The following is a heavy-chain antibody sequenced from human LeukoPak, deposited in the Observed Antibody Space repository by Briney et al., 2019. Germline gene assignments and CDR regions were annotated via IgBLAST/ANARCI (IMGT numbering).Heavy chain of an antibody. J-gene: IGHJ4*02. Sequence: GGSLRLSCAASGFTFDDYAMHWVRQAPGKGLEWVSGISWNSGSIGYADSVKGRFTISRDNAKNTLYLQMNSLRAEDTAVYYCARAGNYRFDYWGQGTLVTVSS. V-gene: IGHV3-9*01. CDR3: ARAGNYRFDY. CDR2: ISWNSGSI. D-gene: IGHD1-7*01. CDR1: GFTFDDYA.